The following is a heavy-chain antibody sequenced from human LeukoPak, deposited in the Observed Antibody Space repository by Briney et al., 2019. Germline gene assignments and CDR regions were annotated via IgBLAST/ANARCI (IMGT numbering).Heavy chain of an antibody. CDR1: GFTFSSYW. CDR3: AREVATLIFLYMDV. Sequence: GGSLRLSCAAAGFTFSSYWMSWVRQAPGKGLEWVANIKQDGSDTYYVDSVKGRFTISRDNAKNSLYLQMNSLRAEDTAVYYCAREVATLIFLYMDVWGKGTTVTISS. J-gene: IGHJ6*03. V-gene: IGHV3-7*01. CDR2: IKQDGSDT. D-gene: IGHD5-12*01.